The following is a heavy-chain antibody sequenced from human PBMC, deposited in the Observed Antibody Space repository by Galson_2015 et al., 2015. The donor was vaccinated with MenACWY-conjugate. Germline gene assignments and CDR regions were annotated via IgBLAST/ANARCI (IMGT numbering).Heavy chain of an antibody. Sequence: SLRLSCATSGFIFSNSGMHWVRQAPGKGLEGVAFVRFDGTIKHYADSVKGRFTISRDDPKNTLYLEMDSLRVEDTAVYYCAKESPFLEWSTIGGRGTLVTVSS. D-gene: IGHD3-3*01. CDR1: GFIFSNSG. CDR3: AKESPFLEWSTI. CDR2: VRFDGTIK. J-gene: IGHJ4*02. V-gene: IGHV3-30*02.